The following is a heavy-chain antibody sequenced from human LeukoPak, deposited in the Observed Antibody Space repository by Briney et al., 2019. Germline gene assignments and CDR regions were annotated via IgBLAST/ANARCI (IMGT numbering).Heavy chain of an antibody. CDR1: GFTFSNYG. V-gene: IGHV3-30*03. Sequence: PGGSLRLSCAASGFTFSNYGLHWVRQAPGKGLEWVALISYDGRSNKYYADSVKGRFTISRDNSKNTLSLQMNSLRAEDTAVYYCARDGVGYYGSGSYYPNWFDPWGQGTLVTVSS. CDR3: ARDGVGYYGSGSYYPNWFDP. J-gene: IGHJ5*02. CDR2: ISYDGRSNK. D-gene: IGHD3-10*01.